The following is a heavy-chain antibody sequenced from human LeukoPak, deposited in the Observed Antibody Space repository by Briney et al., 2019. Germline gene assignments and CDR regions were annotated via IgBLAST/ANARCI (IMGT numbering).Heavy chain of an antibody. Sequence: GGSLRLSCAASGFTFSSYSMNWVRQAPGKGLEWVSYISSSSSTIYYADSVKGRFTISRDNSKNTLYLQMNSLRAEDTAVYYCAKDWATYYYDSSGYYGSDYWGQGTLVTVSS. CDR3: AKDWATYYYDSSGYYGSDY. CDR2: ISSSSSTI. J-gene: IGHJ4*02. D-gene: IGHD3-22*01. CDR1: GFTFSSYS. V-gene: IGHV3-48*01.